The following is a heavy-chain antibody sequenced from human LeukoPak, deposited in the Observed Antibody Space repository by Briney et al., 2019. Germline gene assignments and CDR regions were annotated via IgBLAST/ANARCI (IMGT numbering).Heavy chain of an antibody. D-gene: IGHD2-21*02. V-gene: IGHV1-8*03. J-gene: IGHJ6*03. CDR3: ARDGVFRFEVGDVYYYYMDV. Sequence: ASVKVSCKASGYTFTSYDINWVRQATGQGLEWMGWMNPNSGNTGYAQKFQGRVTITRNTSISTAYMDLTRLIFDDTAMYYCARDGVFRFEVGDVYYYYMDVWGKGTTVIISS. CDR1: GYTFTSYD. CDR2: MNPNSGNT.